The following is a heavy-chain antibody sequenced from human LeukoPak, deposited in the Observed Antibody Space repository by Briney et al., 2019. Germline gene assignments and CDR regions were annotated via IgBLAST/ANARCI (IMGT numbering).Heavy chain of an antibody. V-gene: IGHV4-39*01. CDR3: ASGPFNYFDY. Sequence: SETLSLTCTVSRGSISSITNYWGWIRQPPGKGLEWIGSVYYTGNTYYNPSLKSRVTISVGASKSQFSLKLSSVTAAGTAVYYCASGPFNYFDYWGQGTLVTVSS. CDR1: RGSISSITNY. J-gene: IGHJ4*02. CDR2: VYYTGNT.